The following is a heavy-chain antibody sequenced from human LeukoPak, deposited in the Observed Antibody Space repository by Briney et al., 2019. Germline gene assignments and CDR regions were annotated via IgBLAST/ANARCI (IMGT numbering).Heavy chain of an antibody. Sequence: SETLSLTCTVSGGHIDSFFWNWIRQPPGKGLEWIGYIDNSGSTKYSPSLKSRITMSRDTSKKQFSLKLTSVTAADTAMYYCASGAGWLIDYWGQGTLVSVPS. D-gene: IGHD6-19*01. CDR3: ASGAGWLIDY. V-gene: IGHV4-4*08. J-gene: IGHJ4*02. CDR2: IDNSGST. CDR1: GGHIDSFF.